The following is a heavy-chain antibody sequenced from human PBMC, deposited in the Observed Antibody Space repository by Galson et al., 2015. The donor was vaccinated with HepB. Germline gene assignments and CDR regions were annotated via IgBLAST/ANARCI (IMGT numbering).Heavy chain of an antibody. CDR1: GYTFTGYY. J-gene: IGHJ4*02. CDR3: ARGRLGELSLRFDY. V-gene: IGHV1-2*04. D-gene: IGHD3-16*02. CDR2: INPNSGGT. Sequence: SVKVSCKASGYTFTGYYMHWVRQAPGQGLEWMGWINPNSGGTNYAQKFQGWVTMTRDTSISTAYMELSRLRSDGTAVYYCARGRLGELSLRFDYWGQGTLVTVSS.